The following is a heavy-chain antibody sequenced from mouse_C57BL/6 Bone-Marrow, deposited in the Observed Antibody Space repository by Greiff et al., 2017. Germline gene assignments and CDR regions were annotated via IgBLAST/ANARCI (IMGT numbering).Heavy chain of an antibody. J-gene: IGHJ3*01. CDR3: ARRAYYSNYWFAY. Sequence: EVMLVESGGDLVKPGGSLKLSCAASGFTFSSYGMSWVRQTPDKRLEWVAIISSGGSYTYYPDSVKGRFTISKDNAKNTLYLQMSSLKSEDTAMYYCARRAYYSNYWFAYWGQGTLVTVSA. CDR2: ISSGGSYT. D-gene: IGHD2-5*01. CDR1: GFTFSSYG. V-gene: IGHV5-6*02.